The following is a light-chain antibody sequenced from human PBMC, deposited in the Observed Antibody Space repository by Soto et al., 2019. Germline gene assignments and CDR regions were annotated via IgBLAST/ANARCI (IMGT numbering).Light chain of an antibody. Sequence: EIVLTQSPATLSLSPWEIATLSCRASQSVSSYLAWYQQKPGQAPRLLIYDASNRATGIPARFSGSGSGTDFTLTISSLEPEDFAVYYCQQRSNWPRTFGGGAKVDIK. J-gene: IGKJ4*01. CDR1: QSVSSY. V-gene: IGKV3-11*01. CDR3: QQRSNWPRT. CDR2: DAS.